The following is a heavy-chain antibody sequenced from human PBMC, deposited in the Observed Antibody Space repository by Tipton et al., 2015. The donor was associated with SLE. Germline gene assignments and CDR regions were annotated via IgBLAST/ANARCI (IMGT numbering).Heavy chain of an antibody. D-gene: IGHD5-12*01. V-gene: IGHV4-59*12. J-gene: IGHJ4*02. Sequence: GLVKPSETLSLTCTVSGGSISSYYWSRIRQPPGKGLEWIGSIYYSGSTYYNPSLNSRVCISIDTSKNQFSLKLTSVTAADTALYYCAREYRGFYRFNFWGQGTLVTVSS. CDR2: IYYSGST. CDR3: AREYRGFYRFNF. CDR1: GGSISSYY.